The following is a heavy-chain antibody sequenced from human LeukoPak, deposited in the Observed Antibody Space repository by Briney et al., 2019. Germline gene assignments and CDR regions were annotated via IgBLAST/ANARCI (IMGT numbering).Heavy chain of an antibody. CDR1: GFIFSDYY. CDR3: ARGSYYDGSSGVDAFSV. J-gene: IGHJ3*01. CDR2: ITSSGSTI. D-gene: IGHD3-22*01. Sequence: KPGGSLRLSCAASGFIFSDYYMAWIRQAPGKGLEWVSCITSSGSTIYYADSVKGRFTIFRDNAQKSLYMQMNSLRAEETAVYFCARGSYYDGSSGVDAFSVCDQGTMVTVSS. V-gene: IGHV3-11*01.